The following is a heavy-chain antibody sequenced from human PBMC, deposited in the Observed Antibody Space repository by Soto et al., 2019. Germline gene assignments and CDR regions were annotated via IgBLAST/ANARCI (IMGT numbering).Heavy chain of an antibody. D-gene: IGHD3-22*01. Sequence: QVQLQESGPGLVKASETLSLSCTVSGHSISADYWSWIRQPAGKRLEWIGRVDASGNTNYNPSLKSRVTMSVDTSQNQFFLKVRSVTAADTAMYFCARDVGGSVVPHWFDPWGQGALVTVSS. CDR2: VDASGNT. V-gene: IGHV4-4*07. J-gene: IGHJ5*02. CDR3: ARDVGGSVVPHWFDP. CDR1: GHSISADY.